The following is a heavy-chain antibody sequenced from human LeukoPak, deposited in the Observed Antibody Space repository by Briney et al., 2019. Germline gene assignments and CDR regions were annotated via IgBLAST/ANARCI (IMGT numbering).Heavy chain of an antibody. Sequence: SETLSLTCTVSGGSISSSSYYWGWIRQPPGKGLEWIGSIYYSGSTFYNPSLKGRVTISIDTSKNQFSLKLSSVTAADTAVYYCARATALYDSSGYYGGFDYWGQGTLVTVSS. CDR2: IYYSGST. J-gene: IGHJ4*02. V-gene: IGHV4-39*07. CDR1: GGSISSSSYY. D-gene: IGHD3-22*01. CDR3: ARATALYDSSGYYGGFDY.